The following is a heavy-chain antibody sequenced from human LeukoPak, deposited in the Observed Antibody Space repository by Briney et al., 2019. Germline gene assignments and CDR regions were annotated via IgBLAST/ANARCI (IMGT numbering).Heavy chain of an antibody. D-gene: IGHD4-17*01. V-gene: IGHV4-34*01. CDR3: ARGCKRVVTTALRRHWFDP. Sequence: KPSETLSLTCAVYGGSFSGYYWSWIRQPPGKGLEWIGEINHSGSTNYNPSLKSRVTISVDASKNQFSLKLSSVTAADTAVYYCARGCKRVVTTALRRHWFDPWGQGTLVTVSS. CDR2: INHSGST. CDR1: GGSFSGYY. J-gene: IGHJ5*02.